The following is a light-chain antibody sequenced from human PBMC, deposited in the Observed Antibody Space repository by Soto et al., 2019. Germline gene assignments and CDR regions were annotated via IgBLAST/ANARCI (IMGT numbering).Light chain of an antibody. CDR1: QSVSSSY. CDR2: GAS. CDR3: QQYGSSPRFT. V-gene: IGKV3-20*01. Sequence: EIVLTQSPGTLSLSPGELATLSCRASQSVSSSYLAWYQQKPGQAPRLLIYGASSRATGIPDRFSGSGSGTDFTLTISRLEPEDFAVYYCQQYGSSPRFTFGPGTKVDIK. J-gene: IGKJ3*01.